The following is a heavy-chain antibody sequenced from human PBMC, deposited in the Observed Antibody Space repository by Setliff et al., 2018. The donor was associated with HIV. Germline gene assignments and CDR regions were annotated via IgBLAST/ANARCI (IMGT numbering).Heavy chain of an antibody. CDR1: GFTFRDYW. CDR2: IDDDGRT. D-gene: IGHD3-16*01. V-gene: IGHV3-74*01. J-gene: IGHJ4*02. CDR3: ARDPASTAYYARFDY. Sequence: GGSLRLSCAGSGFTFRDYWMHWVRQAPGKGLVWVSQIDDDGRTTYADSVKGRFTISRDNAKNTLYLQISALRGEDTAVYYCARDPASTAYYARFDYWGQGTPVTVSS.